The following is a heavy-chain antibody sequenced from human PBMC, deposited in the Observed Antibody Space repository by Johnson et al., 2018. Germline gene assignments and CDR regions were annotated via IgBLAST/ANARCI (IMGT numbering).Heavy chain of an antibody. CDR2: ISFDGSNT. D-gene: IGHD1-1*01. Sequence: QVQLVQSGGGVVQPGGALRLSCEASGFIFSSYDMHWVRLAPGKGLEWVALISFDGSNTYYADSVKGRFTISRDNSKNTVYLHMNSLRPDDPAGYFCVKGQRGLAALHLAYWGQGVLVTVAS. CDR1: GFIFSSYD. CDR3: VKGQRGLAALHLAY. J-gene: IGHJ4*02. V-gene: IGHV3-30*18.